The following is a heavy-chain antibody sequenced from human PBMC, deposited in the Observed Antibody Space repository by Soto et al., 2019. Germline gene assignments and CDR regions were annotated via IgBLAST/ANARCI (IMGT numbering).Heavy chain of an antibody. V-gene: IGHV3-23*01. CDR2: ISGSGGST. CDR1: GFTFSSYA. CDR3: VRDSGNDKNFDY. D-gene: IGHD1-1*01. J-gene: IGHJ4*02. Sequence: GGSLRLSCAASGFTFSSYAMSWVRQAPGKGLEWVSAISGSGGSTYYADSVKGRFTISRDNSKNTLYLQMNSLRAEDTAIYYWVRDSGNDKNFDYWGQGTLVTVSS.